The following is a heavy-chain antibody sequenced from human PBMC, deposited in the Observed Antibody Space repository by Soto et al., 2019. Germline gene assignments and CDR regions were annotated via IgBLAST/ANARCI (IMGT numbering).Heavy chain of an antibody. Sequence: SVSNAWMNWVRQAPGKGLEWVGRIKSKTDGGTTDYAAPVKGRFTISRDDSKNTLYLQMNSLKTEDTAAYYCITLPWGWGQGTTVIVSS. D-gene: IGHD3-16*01. CDR2: IKSKTDGGTT. J-gene: IGHJ6*02. CDR1: SVSNAW. CDR3: ITLPWG. V-gene: IGHV3-15*07.